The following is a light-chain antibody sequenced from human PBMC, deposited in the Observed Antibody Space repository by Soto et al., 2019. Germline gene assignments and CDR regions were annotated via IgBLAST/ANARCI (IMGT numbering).Light chain of an antibody. V-gene: IGLV2-14*01. CDR3: SSYTNSNAAV. J-gene: IGLJ7*01. Sequence: QSVLAQPASLSGSPGQSIAISCTGTSSDVGGYNYVSWDQQHPGKAPKLMIYNVSNRPSGVSNRFSGSKSSNTASLTISGLQAEDEADYYCSSYTNSNAAVFGGGTQLTLL. CDR2: NVS. CDR1: SSDVGGYNY.